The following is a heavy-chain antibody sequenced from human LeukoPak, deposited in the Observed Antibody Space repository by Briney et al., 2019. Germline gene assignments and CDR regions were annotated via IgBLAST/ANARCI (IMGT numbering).Heavy chain of an antibody. V-gene: IGHV4-34*01. J-gene: IGHJ4*02. CDR1: GGSFSGYY. D-gene: IGHD4-17*01. Sequence: TSETLSLTCAVYGGSFSGYYWSWIRQPPGKGLEWIGEINHSGSTNYNPSLKSRVTISVDTSKNQFSLKLSSVTAADTAVYYCARGPGYGDYVVDYWGQGTLVTVSS. CDR2: INHSGST. CDR3: ARGPGYGDYVVDY.